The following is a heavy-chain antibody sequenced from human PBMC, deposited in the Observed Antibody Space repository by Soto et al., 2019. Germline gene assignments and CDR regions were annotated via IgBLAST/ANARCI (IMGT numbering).Heavy chain of an antibody. J-gene: IGHJ4*02. CDR1: GYTFTSYY. CDR3: ARLYYDYVWGSYRSAHFDY. D-gene: IGHD3-16*02. Sequence: ASVKVSCKASGYTFTSYYINWVRQAPGQGLEWMGIINPSGGSTSYAQKFQGRVTMTRDTSTSTVYMELSSLRSGDTAVYYCARLYYDYVWGSYRSAHFDYWGQG. V-gene: IGHV1-46*01. CDR2: INPSGGST.